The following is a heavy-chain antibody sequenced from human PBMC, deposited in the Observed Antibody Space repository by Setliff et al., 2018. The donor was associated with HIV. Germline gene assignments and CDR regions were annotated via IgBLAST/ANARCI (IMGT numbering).Heavy chain of an antibody. CDR1: GDSINKYY. CDR2: IYISGST. J-gene: IGHJ6*02. Sequence: SETLSLTWTGSGDSINKYYWSWIRQPPGKGLEWIGFIYISGSTMYNPSLKSRVTMSLDTSKNQVSLKLTSVTAADTAVYYCARRSIVGSTRGYYYYALDVWGQGTTVTVSS. D-gene: IGHD1-26*01. CDR3: ARRSIVGSTRGYYYYALDV. V-gene: IGHV4-4*09.